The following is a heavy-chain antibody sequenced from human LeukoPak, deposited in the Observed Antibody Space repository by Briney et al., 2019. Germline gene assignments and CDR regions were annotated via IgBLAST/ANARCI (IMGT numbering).Heavy chain of an antibody. CDR3: ARCDFGSGSYSPRFDY. V-gene: IGHV4-34*01. Sequence: SETLSLTCVVYGGSFSGYYWSWIRQPPGKGLEWIGEINHSGSANYNPSLKSRVTISVDTSKNQFSLKLSSVTAADTAVYYCARCDFGSGSYSPRFDYWGQGTLVTVSS. CDR1: GGSFSGYY. CDR2: INHSGSA. J-gene: IGHJ4*02. D-gene: IGHD3-10*01.